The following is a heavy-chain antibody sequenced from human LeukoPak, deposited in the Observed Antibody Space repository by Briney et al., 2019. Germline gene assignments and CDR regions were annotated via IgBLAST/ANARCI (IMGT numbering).Heavy chain of an antibody. CDR1: GFTFSSYG. CDR2: ISSDGSNK. D-gene: IGHD2-8*01. J-gene: IGHJ3*02. V-gene: IGHV3-30*03. Sequence: GRSLRLSCAASGFTFSSYGMHWVRQAPGKGLEGVAVISSDGSNKYYADSVKGRFTISRDNSKNTLFLQMNSLRAEDTAVYYCARVMAYPSTDAFDIWGQGTMVTVSS. CDR3: ARVMAYPSTDAFDI.